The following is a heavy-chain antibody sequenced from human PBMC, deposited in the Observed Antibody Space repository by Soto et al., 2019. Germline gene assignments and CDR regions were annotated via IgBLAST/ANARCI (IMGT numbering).Heavy chain of an antibody. CDR2: VIGSGVHT. CDR1: GFTFNNYA. D-gene: IGHD2-15*01. CDR3: ARDRGYDANDYYFNAMDV. V-gene: IGHV3-23*01. Sequence: EVHLLEAGGGLVQPGGSLRLSCAASGFTFNNYAMSWVRQAPGKGLELVSAVIGSGVHTYYADAVKGRFTISRDNSKNSMYLQMNSLRAEDTAVYYCARDRGYDANDYYFNAMDVWGQGTTVTVSS. J-gene: IGHJ6*02.